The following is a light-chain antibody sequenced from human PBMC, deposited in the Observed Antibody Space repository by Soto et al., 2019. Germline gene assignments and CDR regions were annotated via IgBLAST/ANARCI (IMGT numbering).Light chain of an antibody. J-gene: IGLJ3*02. V-gene: IGLV2-23*01. CDR3: CSLTNGATWV. CDR1: NSDVGSHNF. CDR2: EAS. Sequence: QSALTQPASVSGSPGQSITISCTGTNSDVGSHNFVSWYQQYPGKAPKLLIYEASKRPSGLSNRFSGSKSGNTASLTNSALQAEDEADYYCCSLTNGATWVFGGGTKVTVL.